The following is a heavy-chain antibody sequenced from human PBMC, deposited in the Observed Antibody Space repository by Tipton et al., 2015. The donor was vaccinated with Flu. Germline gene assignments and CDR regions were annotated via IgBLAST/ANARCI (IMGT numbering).Heavy chain of an antibody. CDR3: ARQLGGGDCY. Sequence: SLRLSCAASGFTFSTYWKTWVRQAPGKGLEWVANIKQDGSVKYYVDSVKGRFTISRDNAKNSLYLQMNSLRAEDTAMYYCARQLGGGDCYWGQGTLVTVSS. D-gene: IGHD2-21*01. CDR2: IKQDGSVK. V-gene: IGHV3-7*03. CDR1: GFTFSTYW. J-gene: IGHJ4*02.